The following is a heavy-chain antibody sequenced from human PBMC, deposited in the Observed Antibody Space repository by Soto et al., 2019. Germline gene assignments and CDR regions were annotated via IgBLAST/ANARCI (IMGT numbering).Heavy chain of an antibody. CDR2: MNPNSGNT. CDR1: GYTFTSYD. Sequence: APVKVSCKASGYTFTSYDINWVRKATGQGLEWMGWMNPNSGNTGYAQKFQGRVTMTRNTSISTAYMELSSLKASDTAMYYCARTSRYPRDFDYWGQGTLVTVSS. J-gene: IGHJ4*02. V-gene: IGHV1-8*01. D-gene: IGHD1-26*01. CDR3: ARTSRYPRDFDY.